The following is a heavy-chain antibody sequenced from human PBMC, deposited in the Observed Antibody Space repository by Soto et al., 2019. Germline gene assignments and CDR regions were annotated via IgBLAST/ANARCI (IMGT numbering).Heavy chain of an antibody. V-gene: IGHV3-11*01. CDR1: GFTFSDYY. Sequence: GGSLRLSCAASGFTFSDYYMSWIRQAPGKGLEWVSYISSSGSTIYYADSVKGRFTISRDNAKNSLYLQMNSLRAEDTAVYYCAREDWNDYYYYYGMDVWGQGTTVTVSS. CDR3: AREDWNDYYYYYGMDV. D-gene: IGHD1-1*01. CDR2: ISSSGSTI. J-gene: IGHJ6*02.